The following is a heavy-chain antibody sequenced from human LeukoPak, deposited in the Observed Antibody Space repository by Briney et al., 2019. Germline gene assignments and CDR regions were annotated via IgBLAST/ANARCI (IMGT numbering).Heavy chain of an antibody. Sequence: SETLSLTCAVYGGSFSGYYWSWIRQPPGKGLEWIGEINHSGSTNYSPSLKSRVTISVDTSKNQFSLKLSSVTAADTAVYYCARSAAGHWGAINAWGQGIRVAVSS. CDR2: INHSGST. J-gene: IGHJ5*02. D-gene: IGHD1-26*01. CDR1: GGSFSGYY. CDR3: ARSAAGHWGAINA. V-gene: IGHV4-34*01.